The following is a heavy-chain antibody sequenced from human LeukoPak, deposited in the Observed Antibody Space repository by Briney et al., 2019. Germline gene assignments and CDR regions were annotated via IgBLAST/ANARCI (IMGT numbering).Heavy chain of an antibody. V-gene: IGHV3-23*01. CDR3: ARGPSTYYYDSSGYPLGY. J-gene: IGHJ4*02. CDR1: GFSFSSYA. CDR2: ITDNGGTT. D-gene: IGHD3-22*01. Sequence: GGSLRLSCTASGFSFSSYAMSWVRQAPGKGLEWVSAITDNGGTTHSADSVKGRFTISRDNSKNTLYLQMNSLRAEDTAVYYCARGPSTYYYDSSGYPLGYWGQGTLVTVSS.